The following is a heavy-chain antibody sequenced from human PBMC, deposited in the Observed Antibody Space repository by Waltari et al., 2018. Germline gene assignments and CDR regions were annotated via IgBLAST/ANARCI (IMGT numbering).Heavy chain of an antibody. Sequence: QLQLLESGPGLVQPSEPLSLTCAVSGDSINSDIYYWAWISPPPGKGLEWIGSVDYNGDTYYNPSLKSRVTISADASRNRFSLGLSSVTAADTGFYYCAKHGITTTNWSKTSHSWFGPWGQGILVTVSS. CDR1: GDSINSDIYY. CDR2: VDYNGDT. J-gene: IGHJ5*02. D-gene: IGHD1-1*01. V-gene: IGHV4-39*02. CDR3: AKHGITTTNWSKTSHSWFGP.